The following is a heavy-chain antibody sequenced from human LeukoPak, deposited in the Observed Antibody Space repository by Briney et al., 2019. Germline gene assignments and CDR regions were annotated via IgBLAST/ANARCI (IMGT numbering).Heavy chain of an antibody. CDR3: ARDQYDTWSRRGNFDS. CDR2: IKLDGSEK. J-gene: IGHJ4*02. V-gene: IGHV3-7*03. CDR1: GFTLGKYW. Sequence: QPGGSLRLSCVASGFTLGKYWMSWVRQAPGKGLEWVANIKLDGSEKNYVDSVKGRFTISRDNTKNSLYLQMNSLRVEDTAVFYCARDQYDTWSRRGNFDSWGQGTLVIVSS. D-gene: IGHD3-3*01.